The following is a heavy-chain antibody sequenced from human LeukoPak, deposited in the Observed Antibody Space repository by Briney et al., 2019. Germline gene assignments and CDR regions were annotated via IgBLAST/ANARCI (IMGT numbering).Heavy chain of an antibody. CDR3: AKDGYGGTGEWYFDV. J-gene: IGHJ2*01. CDR2: ISGDGGSR. Sequence: GGSLRLSCAASGFTFDDYAMHWVRQAPGKSLEWVSLISGDGGSRYYSDSVKGRFTISRDKSKNSLYLQMNSLTTEDSALYYCAKDGYGGTGEWYFDVWGRGALVTVSS. V-gene: IGHV3-43*02. CDR1: GFTFDDYA. D-gene: IGHD4-23*01.